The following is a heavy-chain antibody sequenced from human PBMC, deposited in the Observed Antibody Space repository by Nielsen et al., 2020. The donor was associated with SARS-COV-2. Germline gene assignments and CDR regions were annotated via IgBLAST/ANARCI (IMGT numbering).Heavy chain of an antibody. J-gene: IGHJ3*02. CDR3: AKGTSTVARGYGFDI. CDR2: IYYDGTKK. V-gene: IGHV3-33*06. Sequence: WIRQPPGKGLEWLAVIYYDGTKKYYADSVKGRFTISRDNSKNTLYLQMNGLRAEDTSVYYCAKGTSTVARGYGFDIWGQGIRVTVSS. D-gene: IGHD6-19*01.